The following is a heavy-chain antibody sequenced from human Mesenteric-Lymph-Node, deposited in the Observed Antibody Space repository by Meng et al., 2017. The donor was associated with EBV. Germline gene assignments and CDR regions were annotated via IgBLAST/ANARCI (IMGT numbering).Heavy chain of an antibody. J-gene: IGHJ4*02. D-gene: IGHD3-3*02. V-gene: IGHV4-34*01. CDR2: ISQSGDT. CDR3: ARGAIFGIVITYFDY. Sequence: QWQPQESGRGLVKPSETLSLTCEASGGSFSGYHWSWIRQPPGKGLEYIGEISQSGDTTYNPSLKSRVTISVDRSRNQFSLKMASVTAADTAVYYCARGAIFGIVITYFDYWSQGTLVTVSS. CDR1: GGSFSGYH.